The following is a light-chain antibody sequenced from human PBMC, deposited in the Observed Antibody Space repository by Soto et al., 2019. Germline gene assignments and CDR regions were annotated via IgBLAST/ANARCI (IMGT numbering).Light chain of an antibody. CDR3: QQYSSLPHT. V-gene: IGKV3-20*01. CDR1: QSVTSSY. CDR2: GVS. Sequence: ENVLTQSPGTLSLSPGERATLSCRATQSVTSSYFAWYQQKPGQAPRLLIYGVSSRATDIPDRFSGSGSGTDFTLTISRLEPEDFVVYYCQQYSSLPHTFGQGTKVDIK. J-gene: IGKJ2*01.